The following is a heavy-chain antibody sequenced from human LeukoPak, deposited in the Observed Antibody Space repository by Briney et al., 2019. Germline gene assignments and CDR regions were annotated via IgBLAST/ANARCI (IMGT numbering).Heavy chain of an antibody. D-gene: IGHD4-17*01. CDR2: TPYDGSNE. CDR1: GFTFSNYA. Sequence: GGSLRLSCAVSGFTFSNYAMHWVRQAPGKGLEWVAVTPYDGSNEYYADSVKGRFTISRDNSKSTLHLQMNSLRAEDTAVYYCARDMRGDYGDYSSSDYYYGMDVWGQGTTVTVSS. V-gene: IGHV3-30*04. J-gene: IGHJ6*02. CDR3: ARDMRGDYGDYSSSDYYYGMDV.